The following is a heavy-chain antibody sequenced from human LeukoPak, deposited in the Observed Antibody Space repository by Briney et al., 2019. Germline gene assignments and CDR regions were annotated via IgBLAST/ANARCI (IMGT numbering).Heavy chain of an antibody. CDR3: AKDPGSSRGSGYAFDI. J-gene: IGHJ3*02. V-gene: IGHV3-30-3*01. Sequence: GGSLRLSCAASGFTFSSYAMHWVRQAPGKGLEWVAVISYDGSNKYYADSVKGRFTISRDNSKNTLYLQMNSLRAEDTAVYYCAKDPGSSRGSGYAFDIWGQGTMVTVSS. D-gene: IGHD6-13*01. CDR1: GFTFSSYA. CDR2: ISYDGSNK.